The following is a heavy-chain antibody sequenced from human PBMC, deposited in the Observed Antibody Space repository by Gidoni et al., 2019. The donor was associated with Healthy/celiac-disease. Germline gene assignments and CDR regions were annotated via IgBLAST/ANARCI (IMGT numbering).Heavy chain of an antibody. CDR1: GGSSSSSSYY. CDR3: ARRRGYSYGYPFDP. D-gene: IGHD5-18*01. V-gene: IGHV4-39*01. CDR2: IYYSGST. Sequence: QLQLQESGPGLVKPSETLSLTCTVAGGSSSSSSYYWGWIRQPPGKGLEWIGSIYYSGSTYYNPSLTSRVTISVDTSKNQFSLKLSSVTAADTAVYYCARRRGYSYGYPFDPWGQGTLVTVSS. J-gene: IGHJ5*02.